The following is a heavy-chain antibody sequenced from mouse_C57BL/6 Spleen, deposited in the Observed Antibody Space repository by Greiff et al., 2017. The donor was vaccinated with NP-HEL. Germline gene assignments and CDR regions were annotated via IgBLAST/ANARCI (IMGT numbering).Heavy chain of an antibody. Sequence: VQLQQSGAELVKPGASVKISCKASGYAFSSYWMNWVTQRPGKGLEWIGQIYPGDGDTNYNGQFKGKATLTADKSSSTAYMQLSSLTSEDSAVYFCARDYGSSYYYFDYWGQGTTLTVSS. J-gene: IGHJ2*01. CDR3: ARDYGSSYYYFDY. CDR1: GYAFSSYW. V-gene: IGHV1-80*01. D-gene: IGHD1-1*01. CDR2: IYPGDGDT.